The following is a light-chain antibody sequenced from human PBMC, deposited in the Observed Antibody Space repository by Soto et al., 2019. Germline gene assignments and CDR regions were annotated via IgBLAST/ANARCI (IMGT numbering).Light chain of an antibody. V-gene: IGKV1-9*01. J-gene: IGKJ4*01. CDR2: AAS. CDR1: QDIAIY. Sequence: IQLTQSPSSLSASVGGRVTITCLASQDIAIYLAWYQQKPGEAPKLLIYAASTLYGGVPSRFSGSGSGTDFALTITSLQAEDFATYYCQQLRMYPSTFGGGTKVDI. CDR3: QQLRMYPST.